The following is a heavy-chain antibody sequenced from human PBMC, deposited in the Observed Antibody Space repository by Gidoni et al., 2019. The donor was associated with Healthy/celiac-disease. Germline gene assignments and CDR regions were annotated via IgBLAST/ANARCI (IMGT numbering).Heavy chain of an antibody. Sequence: QVQLVESGGGVGQPGRTLRLDCAGAGVTFSGYGMHWVRQAPGKGLEWVAVIWYDGSNKYYADSVKGRFTISRDNSKNTLYLQMNSLRAEDTAVYYCARVQTHGTPRNYYYYGMDVWGQGTTVTVSS. CDR3: ARVQTHGTPRNYYYYGMDV. J-gene: IGHJ6*02. CDR2: IWYDGSNK. V-gene: IGHV3-33*01. CDR1: GVTFSGYG.